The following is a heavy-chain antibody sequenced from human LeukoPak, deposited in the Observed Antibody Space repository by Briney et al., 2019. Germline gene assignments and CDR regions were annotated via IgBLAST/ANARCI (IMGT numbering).Heavy chain of an antibody. Sequence: SETLSLTCAVYGGSFSGYYWSWIRQPAGKGLEWIGRINTSGSTNYNPSLKSRVTISVDTSKNQFSLRLSSLTAADTAVYYCARAAFGYYGSGSYYKSGFDYWGQGTLVTVSS. CDR2: INTSGST. D-gene: IGHD3-10*01. J-gene: IGHJ4*02. CDR3: ARAAFGYYGSGSYYKSGFDY. V-gene: IGHV4-59*10. CDR1: GGSFSGYY.